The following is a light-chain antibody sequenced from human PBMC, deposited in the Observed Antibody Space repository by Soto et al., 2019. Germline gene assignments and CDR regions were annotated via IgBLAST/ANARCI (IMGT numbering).Light chain of an antibody. V-gene: IGKV3-20*01. J-gene: IGKJ5*01. Sequence: EIVLTQSPGTLSLSPGDRPRLSWRASQSVGGNVAWYQQIPGQPPKLIIFGASSRATGIADKFSGSGSGTDFTLTISRLEPEDFALYYCQHYGAAPITLGQGTRLEI. CDR1: QSVGGN. CDR2: GAS. CDR3: QHYGAAPIT.